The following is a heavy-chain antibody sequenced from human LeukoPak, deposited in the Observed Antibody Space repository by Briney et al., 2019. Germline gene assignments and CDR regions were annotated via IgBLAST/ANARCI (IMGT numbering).Heavy chain of an antibody. CDR2: INPNSGGT. Sequence: ASVKVSCKASGYTFSDYYMHWVRQAPGQGLEWMGWINPNSGGTKYVQKFQGRVTMTRDTSINTAYMELSRLRSDDTAVYYCARVPIWFGELLLGDYWGQGTLVTVSS. D-gene: IGHD3-10*01. CDR1: GYTFSDYY. J-gene: IGHJ4*02. CDR3: ARVPIWFGELLLGDY. V-gene: IGHV1-2*02.